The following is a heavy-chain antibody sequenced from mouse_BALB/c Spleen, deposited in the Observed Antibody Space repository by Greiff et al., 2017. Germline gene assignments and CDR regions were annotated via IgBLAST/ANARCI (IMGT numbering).Heavy chain of an antibody. CDR2: INPSSGYT. CDR3: ANYGNRAWFAY. CDR1: GYTFTSYT. J-gene: IGHJ3*01. V-gene: IGHV1-4*02. D-gene: IGHD2-1*01. Sequence: VKLQESAAELARPGASVKMSCKASGYTFTSYTMHWVKQRPGQGLEWIGYINPSSGYTEYNQKFKDKTTLTADKSSSTAYMQLSSLTSEDSAVYYCANYGNRAWFAYWGQGTLVTVSA.